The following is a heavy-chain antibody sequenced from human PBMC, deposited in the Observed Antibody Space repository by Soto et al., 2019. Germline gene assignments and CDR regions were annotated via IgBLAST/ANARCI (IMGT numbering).Heavy chain of an antibody. D-gene: IGHD3-10*01. CDR3: AKGVVREPAYFDD. V-gene: IGHV3-30*18. CDR2: ISYDGRNE. CDR1: GFTFSAFA. J-gene: IGHJ4*02. Sequence: GSLRHSCAVSGFTFSAFAMYWVRQAPGKGLEWVALISYDGRNEDYAESVRGRFTISRDNSKNTLYLDMNSLSAEDSAVYFCAKGVVREPAYFDDWGQGTLVTVSS.